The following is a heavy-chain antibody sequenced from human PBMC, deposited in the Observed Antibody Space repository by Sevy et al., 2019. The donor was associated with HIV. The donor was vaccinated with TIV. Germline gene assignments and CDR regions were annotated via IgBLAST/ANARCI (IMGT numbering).Heavy chain of an antibody. CDR2: ISYDERAI. D-gene: IGHD2-8*01. CDR3: ARRDVNHQYLMDY. CDR1: GFTFSDYA. J-gene: IGHJ4*02. V-gene: IGHV3-30*03. Sequence: GGSLRLSCAASGFTFSDYAMHWVRQAPGKGLEWLSYISYDERAIYYLDSVRGRFSVSRDISKRTLFLQMNDLRPEDTAVYYCARRDVNHQYLMDYWGQGILVTVSS.